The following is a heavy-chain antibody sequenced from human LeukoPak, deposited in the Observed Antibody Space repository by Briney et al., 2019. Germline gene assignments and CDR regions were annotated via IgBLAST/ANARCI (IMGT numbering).Heavy chain of an antibody. CDR3: ARELGGVIIGHAFDI. Sequence: GGSLRLSCAASGFTFSDYYMSWMRQAPGKGLEWVSYISSSSSYTNYADSVKGRFTISRDNSKNSLYLQMNSLRTEDTAVYYRARELGGVIIGHAFDIWGQGTMVTVSS. V-gene: IGHV3-11*05. CDR1: GFTFSDYY. CDR2: ISSSSSYT. D-gene: IGHD3-10*01. J-gene: IGHJ3*02.